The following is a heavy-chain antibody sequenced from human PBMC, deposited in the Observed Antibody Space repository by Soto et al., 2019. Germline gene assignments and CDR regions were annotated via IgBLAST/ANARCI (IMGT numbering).Heavy chain of an antibody. CDR2: IWYDGSNK. V-gene: IGHV3-33*01. D-gene: IGHD5-12*01. J-gene: IGHJ6*02. CDR3: ARVMDLAGYYYGMYV. CDR1: GFTFSSYG. Sequence: GGSLRLSCAASGFTFSSYGMHWVRQAPGKGLEWVAVIWYDGSNKYYADSVKGRFTISRDNSKNTLYLQMNSLRAEDTAVYYCARVMDLAGYYYGMYVWGQGTSVTVSS.